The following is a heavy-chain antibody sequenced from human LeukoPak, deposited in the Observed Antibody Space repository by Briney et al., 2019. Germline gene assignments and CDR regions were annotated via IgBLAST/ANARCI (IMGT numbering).Heavy chain of an antibody. V-gene: IGHV4-61*02. CDR3: ARDGSYSSGWHAGKFDY. J-gene: IGHJ4*02. CDR1: GGSISSGSYY. Sequence: SQTLSLTCTVSGGSISSGSYYWSWIRQPAGKGLEWIGRIYTSGSTNYNPSLKSRVTISVDTSKNQFSLKLSSVTAADTAVYYCARDGSYSSGWHAGKFDYWGQGTLVTVSS. D-gene: IGHD6-19*01. CDR2: IYTSGST.